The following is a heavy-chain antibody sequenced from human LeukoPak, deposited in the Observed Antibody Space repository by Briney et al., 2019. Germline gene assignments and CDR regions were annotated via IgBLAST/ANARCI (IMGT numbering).Heavy chain of an antibody. J-gene: IGHJ6*02. CDR1: GGSFSGYY. CDR2: INHSGST. Sequence: SETLSLTCAVYGGSFSGYYWSWIRQPPGKGLEWIGEINHSGSTNYNPSLKSRVTISVDTSKNQFSLKLSSVTAADTAVYYCARAGITIFGVVYYYYGIDVWGQGTTVTVSS. D-gene: IGHD3-3*01. CDR3: ARAGITIFGVVYYYYGIDV. V-gene: IGHV4-34*01.